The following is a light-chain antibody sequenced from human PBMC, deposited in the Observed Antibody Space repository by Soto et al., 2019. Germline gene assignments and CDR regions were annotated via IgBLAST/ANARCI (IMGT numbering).Light chain of an antibody. Sequence: EIVLTQSPGTLSVFPGERAALSCGASQSVSSTYLVWYQQKPGQAPRLLIHGAFSRATGIPDRFSGSGSVTDFTLTISRVQPEDFAVYYCQQYDKSPYTFGQWTKLEV. J-gene: IGKJ2*01. CDR3: QQYDKSPYT. V-gene: IGKV3-20*01. CDR2: GAF. CDR1: QSVSSTY.